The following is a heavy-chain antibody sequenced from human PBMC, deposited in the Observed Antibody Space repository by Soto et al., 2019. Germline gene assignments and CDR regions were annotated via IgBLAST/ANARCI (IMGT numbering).Heavy chain of an antibody. V-gene: IGHV3-23*01. D-gene: IGHD2-8*02. CDR3: AKATATGGGAFEI. Sequence: GGSLRLTCAVSGFICSSYDMSWVRQAPWKGLEWVSTILVGGSTHYENSVTGRFTISRDTSRNTVYLQMNSLTAGDTAFYYCAKATATGGGAFEIFGQGTMVT. J-gene: IGHJ3*02. CDR1: GFICSSYD. CDR2: ILVGGST.